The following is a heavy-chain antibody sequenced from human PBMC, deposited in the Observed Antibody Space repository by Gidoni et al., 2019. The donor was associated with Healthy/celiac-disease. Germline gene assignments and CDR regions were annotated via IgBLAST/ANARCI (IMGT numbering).Heavy chain of an antibody. CDR1: GFTFRSYA. Sequence: EVQLLESGGGLVHPGGSLRLSCAASGFTFRSYAMSWVRQAPGKGLEWVSASSGSGGSTYYADSVKGRFTISRDNSKNTLYLQMNSMRAEDTAVYYCAKPSIAAAGTFDYWGQGTLVTVSS. CDR2: SSGSGGST. J-gene: IGHJ4*02. CDR3: AKPSIAAAGTFDY. V-gene: IGHV3-23*01. D-gene: IGHD6-13*01.